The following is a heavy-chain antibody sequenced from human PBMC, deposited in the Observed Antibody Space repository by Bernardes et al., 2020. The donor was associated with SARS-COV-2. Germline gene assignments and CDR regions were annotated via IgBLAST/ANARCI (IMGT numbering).Heavy chain of an antibody. CDR1: GFTFSSYG. Sequence: GGSLRLSCAASGFTFSSYGMHWVRQAPGKGLEWVAVISYDGSNKYYADSVKGRFTISRDNSKNTLYLQMNSLRAEDTAVYYCATQPRGWGYWGQGTLVTVSS. D-gene: IGHD3-16*01. J-gene: IGHJ4*02. CDR2: ISYDGSNK. CDR3: ATQPRGWGY. V-gene: IGHV3-30*03.